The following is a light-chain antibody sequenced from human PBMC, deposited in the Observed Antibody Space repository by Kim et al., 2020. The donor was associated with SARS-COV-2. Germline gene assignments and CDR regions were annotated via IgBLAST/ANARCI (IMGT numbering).Light chain of an antibody. V-gene: IGKV1-8*01. CDR1: QNISSY. J-gene: IGKJ4*01. Sequence: AIRMTQSPSSFSASTGDRVTITCRASQNISSYLAWYQQKPGKAPNLLIYTASTLQSGVPSRFSGSGSGTDFTLTISCLQSEDFATYYCQQYYNYPPTFGGGTKV. CDR2: TAS. CDR3: QQYYNYPPT.